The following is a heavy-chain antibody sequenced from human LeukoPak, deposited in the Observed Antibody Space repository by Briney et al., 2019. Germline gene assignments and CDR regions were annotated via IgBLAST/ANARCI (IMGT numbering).Heavy chain of an antibody. CDR2: IYTSGST. CDR3: ARIEAYCGGDCYPYWYFDL. CDR1: GGSISSGSYY. Sequence: PSETLSLTCTVSGGSISSGSYYWSWIRQPAGKGLEWIGRIYTSGSTNYNPSLKSRVTISVDTSKNQFSLKLSSVTAADTAVYYCARIEAYCGGDCYPYWYFDLWGRGTLSLSPQ. V-gene: IGHV4-61*02. J-gene: IGHJ2*01. D-gene: IGHD2-21*02.